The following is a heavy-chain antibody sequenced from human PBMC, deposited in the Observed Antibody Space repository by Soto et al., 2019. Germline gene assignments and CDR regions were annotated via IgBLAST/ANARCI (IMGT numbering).Heavy chain of an antibody. V-gene: IGHV4-4*02. CDR3: ARHRYSYCLYYIDY. J-gene: IGHJ4*01. CDR2: IYHSGST. Sequence: SETLSLTCAVSGGSISGSSWWSWIRQSPGKGLEWIGEIYHSGSTNYNPSLTSRVTISVDTSKNQFSLKLSSVTAADTAVYYCARHRYSYCLYYIDYWDHGTLVIVAS. D-gene: IGHD5-18*01. CDR1: GGSISGSSW.